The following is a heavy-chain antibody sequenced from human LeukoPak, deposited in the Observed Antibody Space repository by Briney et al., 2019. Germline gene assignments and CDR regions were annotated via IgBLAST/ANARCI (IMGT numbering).Heavy chain of an antibody. V-gene: IGHV1-18*01. CDR3: ARFYSRSWERQYYLVY. Sequence: GASVKVSCKASGYTFSSYGISWVRQAPGQGLEWMGRISAYNGNTNYAQKLQGRVTMTTDTSTSTAYMDLRSLRSDDTAVYYCARFYSRSWERQYYLVYWGQGTLVTVSS. D-gene: IGHD6-13*01. CDR1: GYTFSSYG. J-gene: IGHJ4*02. CDR2: ISAYNGNT.